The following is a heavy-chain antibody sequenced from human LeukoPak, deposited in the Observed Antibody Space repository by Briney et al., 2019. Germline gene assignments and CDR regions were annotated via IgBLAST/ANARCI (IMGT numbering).Heavy chain of an antibody. V-gene: IGHV4-59*01. D-gene: IGHD5-24*01. CDR1: GGSISSYY. Sequence: SETLSLTCTVSGGSISSYYWNWIRQPPGKGLEWIGYIYYSGSTNYNPSLKSRVTISVDTSKNQFSLTLSSVTAADTAVYYCARAGRTDGYKSYFDHWGQGTLVTVSS. CDR3: ARAGRTDGYKSYFDH. J-gene: IGHJ4*02. CDR2: IYYSGST.